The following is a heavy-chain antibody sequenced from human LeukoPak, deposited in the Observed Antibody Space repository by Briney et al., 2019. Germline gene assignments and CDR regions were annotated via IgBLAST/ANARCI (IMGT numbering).Heavy chain of an antibody. CDR2: ISGSGAHS. J-gene: IGHJ3*02. CDR1: GFTFSSYA. D-gene: IGHD1-20*01. Sequence: GGSLRLSCAGSGFTFSSYAMNWVRQAPGKGLEWISTISGSGAHSYYPDSVKGRFTISRDNSKNTLYLQMNSLRAEDTAVYYCAKQKGPGITGYDAFDIWGQGTMVTVSS. V-gene: IGHV3-23*01. CDR3: AKQKGPGITGYDAFDI.